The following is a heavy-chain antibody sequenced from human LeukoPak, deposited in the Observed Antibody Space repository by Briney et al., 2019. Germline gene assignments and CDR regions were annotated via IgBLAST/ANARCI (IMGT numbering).Heavy chain of an antibody. V-gene: IGHV3-23*01. CDR1: GFTFSSYA. CDR3: AKAYIAAAGYYYYGMDV. Sequence: GGSLRLSCAASGFTFSSYAMSWVRQAPGKGLEWVSAISGSGGSTYYADSVKGRFTISRDNSKNTLYLQMNSLRAEDTAVYYCAKAYIAAAGYYYYGMDVWGQGTTVTVSS. CDR2: ISGSGGST. D-gene: IGHD6-13*01. J-gene: IGHJ6*02.